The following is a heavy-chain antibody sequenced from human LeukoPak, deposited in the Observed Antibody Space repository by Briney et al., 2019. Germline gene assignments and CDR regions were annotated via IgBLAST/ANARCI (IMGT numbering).Heavy chain of an antibody. Sequence: GGSLRLSCAASGFTFSSYGMHWVRQAPGKGLEGVAFIRYDGSNKYYADSVKGRFTIYRDNSRKKLYLQMNSLRAEATAVYYCAKDLVSCSSTSCLYYYYYYMDVWGKGTTVTVSS. V-gene: IGHV3-30*02. J-gene: IGHJ6*03. CDR1: GFTFSSYG. CDR2: IRYDGSNK. CDR3: AKDLVSCSSTSCLYYYYYYMDV. D-gene: IGHD2-2*01.